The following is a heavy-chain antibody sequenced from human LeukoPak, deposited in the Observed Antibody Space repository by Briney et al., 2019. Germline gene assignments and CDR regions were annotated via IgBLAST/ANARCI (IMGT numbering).Heavy chain of an antibody. V-gene: IGHV4-59*11. J-gene: IGHJ4*02. D-gene: IGHD3-10*01. CDR3: ARVSFHYHSGNYGWYFDS. CDR1: GGSISGQY. Sequence: SETLSLTCTVSGGSISGQYWSLIRDPPGKGLVWIGYIYYTGITKYNPSQKSRVTISVDTSKSQFSLRLTFVTAADTDVYYCARVSFHYHSGNYGWYFDSWVQGTLVTVSS. CDR2: IYYTGIT.